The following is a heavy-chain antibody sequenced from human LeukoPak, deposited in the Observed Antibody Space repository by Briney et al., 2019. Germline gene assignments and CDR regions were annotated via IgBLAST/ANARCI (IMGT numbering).Heavy chain of an antibody. CDR2: IYYSGST. CDR3: ARPGGSYECYFDY. Sequence: SETLSLTCTVSGGSISSSSYYWGWIRQPPGKGLEWIGSIYYSGSTYYNPSLKSRVTISVDTSKNQFSLKLSSVTAADTAVYYCARPGGSYECYFDYWGQGTLVTVSS. V-gene: IGHV4-39*01. J-gene: IGHJ4*02. CDR1: GGSISSSSYY. D-gene: IGHD1-26*01.